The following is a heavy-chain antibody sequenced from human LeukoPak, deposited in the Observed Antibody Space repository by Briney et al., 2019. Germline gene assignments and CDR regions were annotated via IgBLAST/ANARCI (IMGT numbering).Heavy chain of an antibody. V-gene: IGHV4-34*01. D-gene: IGHD3-3*01. J-gene: IGHJ4*02. Sequence: SETLSLTCAVYGGSFSGYYWSWIRQPPGKGLEWIGEINHSGSTNYNPSLKSRVTISVGTSKNQFSLKLSSVTAADTAVYYCARVGGIFGVASDPIWGQGTLVTVSS. CDR2: INHSGST. CDR3: ARVGGIFGVASDPI. CDR1: GGSFSGYY.